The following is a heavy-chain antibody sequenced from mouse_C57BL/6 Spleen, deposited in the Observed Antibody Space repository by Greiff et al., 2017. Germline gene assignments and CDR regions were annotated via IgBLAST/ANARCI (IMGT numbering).Heavy chain of an antibody. CDR3: ARGYRSFAY. J-gene: IGHJ3*01. CDR1: GYAFSSSW. CDR2: IYPGDGDT. D-gene: IGHD3-1*01. V-gene: IGHV1-82*01. Sequence: QVQLQQSGPELVKPGASVKISCKASGYAFSSSWMNWVKQRPGKGLEWIGRIYPGDGDTNYNGKFKGKATLTADKSSSTAYMQLSSLTSEDTAVYYCARGYRSFAYWGQGTLVTVSA.